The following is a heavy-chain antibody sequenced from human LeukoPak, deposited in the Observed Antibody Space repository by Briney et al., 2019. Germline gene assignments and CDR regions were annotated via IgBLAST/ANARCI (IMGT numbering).Heavy chain of an antibody. CDR3: ARDLYRDSLPVSWFDP. D-gene: IGHD4-11*01. CDR1: GYTFTSYG. Sequence: ASVKVSCKASGYTFTSYGISWVRQAPVQGLEWMGWISDYNGNTNYAQKLQGRVTMTTDTSTSTAYMELRSLRSDDTAVYCCARDLYRDSLPVSWFDPWGQGTLVTVSS. V-gene: IGHV1-18*01. J-gene: IGHJ5*02. CDR2: ISDYNGNT.